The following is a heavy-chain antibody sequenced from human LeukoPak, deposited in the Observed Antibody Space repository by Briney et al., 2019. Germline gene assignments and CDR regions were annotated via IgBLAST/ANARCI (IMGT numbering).Heavy chain of an antibody. J-gene: IGHJ4*02. CDR2: IYSTGST. CDR1: GGSISSYY. CDR3: ARAPILYYFDC. V-gene: IGHV4-59*08. Sequence: PSETLSLTCTASGGSISSYYWSWIRQPPGKELEWIGYIYSTGSTSYNPSLKSRVTISIDTSKNQFSLNLNSVAAADTAVYYCARAPILYYFDCWGQGTLVTVSS.